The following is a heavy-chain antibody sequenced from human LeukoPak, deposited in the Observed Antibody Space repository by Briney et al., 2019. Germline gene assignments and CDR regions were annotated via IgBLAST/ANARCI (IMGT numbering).Heavy chain of an antibody. CDR3: AKDKALLWFGELLSPGAFDY. D-gene: IGHD3-10*01. V-gene: IGHV3-23*01. CDR2: ISGSGGST. J-gene: IGHJ4*02. Sequence: GGSLRLSCAASGFTFSSYAMSWVRQAPGKGLEWVSAISGSGGSTYYADSVKGRFTISRDNSKNTLYLQMNSLRAEDTAVYYCAKDKALLWFGELLSPGAFDYWGQGTLVTVSS. CDR1: GFTFSSYA.